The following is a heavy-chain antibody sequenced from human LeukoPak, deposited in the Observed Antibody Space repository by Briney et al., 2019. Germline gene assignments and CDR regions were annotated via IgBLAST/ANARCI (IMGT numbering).Heavy chain of an antibody. D-gene: IGHD3-3*01. CDR1: GFTFTNAW. J-gene: IGHJ4*02. CDR3: AGGVLPYYFDY. CDR2: IYSAGTT. V-gene: IGHV3-66*01. Sequence: GGSLRLSCAASGFTFTNAWMNWVRQAPGKGLEWVSVIYSAGTTFYADSVKGRLSISRDNSKNTLYLHMDSLRAEDTAVYYCAGGVLPYYFDYWGQGTLVTVSA.